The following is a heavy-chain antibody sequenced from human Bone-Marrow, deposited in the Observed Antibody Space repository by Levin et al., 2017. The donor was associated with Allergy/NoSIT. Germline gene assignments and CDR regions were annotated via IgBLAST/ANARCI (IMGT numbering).Heavy chain of an antibody. J-gene: IGHJ6*03. Sequence: PGESLKISCKASGYTFSNYAMHWVRQAPGQRLEWMGWINGGNGNTKYSQNFHGRVTISTDASATTAFMELSSLRSEDTAVYYCARNGGSGHDTRFFYYYMDVWGKGTTVTVSS. D-gene: IGHD5-12*01. CDR2: INGGNGNT. CDR3: ARNGGSGHDTRFFYYYMDV. V-gene: IGHV1-3*01. CDR1: GYTFSNYA.